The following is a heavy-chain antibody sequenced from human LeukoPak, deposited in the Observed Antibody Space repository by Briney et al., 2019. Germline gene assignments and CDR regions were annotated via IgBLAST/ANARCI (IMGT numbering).Heavy chain of an antibody. Sequence: PSETLSLTCAVYGGSLSGYSWSWIRQPPGKGLEWIGEISHSGSATYNPSLESRVTISLDTSNNQFSLKLTSPTAADTAVFYCARSKTTVETPTFGFHYYHYMDVWGKGTTVTVSS. D-gene: IGHD4-23*01. CDR2: ISHSGSA. CDR1: GGSLSGYS. V-gene: IGHV4-34*01. CDR3: ARSKTTVETPTFGFHYYHYMDV. J-gene: IGHJ6*03.